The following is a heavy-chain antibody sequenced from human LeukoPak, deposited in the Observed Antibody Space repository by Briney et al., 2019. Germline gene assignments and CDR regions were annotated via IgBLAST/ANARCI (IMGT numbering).Heavy chain of an antibody. D-gene: IGHD2/OR15-2a*01. Sequence: PSETLSLTCAISGHSSTRGYYWAWFRQSPGKGLEWIATFFQSEKSFCNASLKSRVIMSLDTSKSQFSLNLTSVTAADTAVYYCARVLPVPYLLDSWGQGTHVTVSS. V-gene: IGHV4-38-2*01. CDR3: ARVLPVPYLLDS. CDR1: GHSSTRGYY. CDR2: FFQSEKS. J-gene: IGHJ4*02.